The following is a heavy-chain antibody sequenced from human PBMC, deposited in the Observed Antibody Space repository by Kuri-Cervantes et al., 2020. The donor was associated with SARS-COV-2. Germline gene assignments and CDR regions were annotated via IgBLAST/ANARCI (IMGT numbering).Heavy chain of an antibody. J-gene: IGHJ6*02. V-gene: IGHV4-59*01. CDR1: GGSISSYY. D-gene: IGHD3-10*01. CDR3: AGGSGEGPYYYYYGMDV. CDR2: IYYSGST. Sequence: SETLSLTCTVSGGSISSYYWSWIRQPPGKGLEWIGYIYYSGSTNYNPSLKSRVTISVDTSKNQFSLKLSSVTAADTAVYYCAGGSGEGPYYYYYGMDVWGRGTTVTVSS.